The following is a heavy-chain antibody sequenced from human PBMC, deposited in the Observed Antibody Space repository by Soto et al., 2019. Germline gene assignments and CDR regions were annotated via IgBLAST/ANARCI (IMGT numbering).Heavy chain of an antibody. CDR1: GYTLTELS. D-gene: IGHD3-10*01. CDR2: ISAYNGNT. Sequence: ASVKVSCKASGYTLTELSMHWVRQAPGKGLEWMGWISAYNGNTNYAQKLQGRVTMTTDTSTSTAYMELRSLRSDDTAVYYCARGDSGSYPDYYYYGMDVWGQGTTVTVS. J-gene: IGHJ6*02. CDR3: ARGDSGSYPDYYYYGMDV. V-gene: IGHV1-18*01.